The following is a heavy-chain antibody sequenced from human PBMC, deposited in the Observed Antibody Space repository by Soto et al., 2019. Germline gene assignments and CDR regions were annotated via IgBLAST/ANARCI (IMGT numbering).Heavy chain of an antibody. CDR2: ISYDGSNK. CDR1: GFTFGSYA. CDR3: ARDPDSSGYYVFDY. Sequence: PGGYLRLSCAASGFTFGSYAMHWVRQAPGKGLEWVAVISYDGSNKYYADSVKGRFTISRDNSKNTLYLQMNSLRAEDTAVYYCARDPDSSGYYVFDYWGQGTLVTV. V-gene: IGHV3-30-3*01. D-gene: IGHD3-22*01. J-gene: IGHJ4*02.